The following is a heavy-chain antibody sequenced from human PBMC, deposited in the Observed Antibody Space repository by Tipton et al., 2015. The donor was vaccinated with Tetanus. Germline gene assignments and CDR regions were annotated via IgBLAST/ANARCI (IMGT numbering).Heavy chain of an antibody. CDR3: ARSAPYRFGSESLSPWFDP. V-gene: IGHV4-30-2*01. D-gene: IGHD3-10*01. J-gene: IGHJ5*02. CDR1: GVSIKNGGYS. Sequence: LRLSCGVSGVSIKNGGYSWSWIRQPPGKGLEWIGYTYHTGGTYYNPSFKSRVTVSVDRSNNQFSLEMTSVTAADTAVYFCARSAPYRFGSESLSPWFDPWGQGMLVTVSS. CDR2: TYHTGGT.